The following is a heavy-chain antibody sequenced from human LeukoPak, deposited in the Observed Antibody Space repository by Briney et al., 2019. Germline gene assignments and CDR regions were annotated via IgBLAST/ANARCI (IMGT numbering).Heavy chain of an antibody. Sequence: GGSLRLSCAASGFTFSRYWMSWVCQAPGKGLEWVAYIKHDGSDKYHVDSVKGRLTISRDNSKNSLYLQMNSQRADDTAVYYCARARRPDGVVPAVRYMDVWGKGTTVTVSS. V-gene: IGHV3-7*01. D-gene: IGHD2-2*01. J-gene: IGHJ6*03. CDR2: IKHDGSDK. CDR3: ARARRPDGVVPAVRYMDV. CDR1: GFTFSRYW.